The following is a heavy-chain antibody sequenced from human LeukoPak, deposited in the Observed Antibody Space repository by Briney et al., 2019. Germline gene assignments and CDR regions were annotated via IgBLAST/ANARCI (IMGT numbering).Heavy chain of an antibody. D-gene: IGHD2-2*01. CDR3: AKGYCSSTSCSNWFDP. CDR2: IYLYGTT. Sequence: PSETLSLTCAVSAGSISSSNWWSWVRQSPVKGLEWIGEIYLYGTTNYNPSLKSRVTMSVDRSKNQFSLKLSSVTAADTAVYYCAKGYCSSTSCSNWFDPWGQGTLVTVSS. J-gene: IGHJ5*02. CDR1: AGSISSSNW. V-gene: IGHV4-4*02.